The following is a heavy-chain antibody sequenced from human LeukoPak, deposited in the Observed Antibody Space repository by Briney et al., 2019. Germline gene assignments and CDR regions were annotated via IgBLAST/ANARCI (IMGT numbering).Heavy chain of an antibody. CDR3: ARRSRYCSSTSCYNYFDC. V-gene: IGHV1-18*01. Sequence: ASVKVSCKASGYTFTSYGISWVRQAPGQGLEWMGWISAYNGNTNYAQKLQGRVTMTTDTSTSTAYMELRGLRSDDTAVYYCARRSRYCSSTSCYNYFDCWGQGTLVTVSS. CDR2: ISAYNGNT. CDR1: GYTFTSYG. D-gene: IGHD2-2*02. J-gene: IGHJ4*02.